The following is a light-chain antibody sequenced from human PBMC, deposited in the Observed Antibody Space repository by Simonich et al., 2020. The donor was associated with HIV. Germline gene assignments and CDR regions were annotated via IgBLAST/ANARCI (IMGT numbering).Light chain of an antibody. J-gene: IGKJ5*01. CDR3: QQYGSSPIT. Sequence: EIVLTQSPGTLSLSPGERATLSCRARRSVSSSYLAWYQQKPGQAPRHLIYGASNRATGIPDRCRGSGSGTDFTLTISRLEPEDFAVYYCQQYGSSPITFGQGTRLEIK. CDR2: GAS. CDR1: RSVSSSY. V-gene: IGKV3-20*01.